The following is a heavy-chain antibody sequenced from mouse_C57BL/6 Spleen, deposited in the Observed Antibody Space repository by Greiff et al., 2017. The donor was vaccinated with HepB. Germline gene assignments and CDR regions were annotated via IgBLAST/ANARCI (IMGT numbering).Heavy chain of an antibody. J-gene: IGHJ2*01. V-gene: IGHV1-50*01. D-gene: IGHD1-1*01. Sequence: QVQLQQPGAELVKPGASVKLSCKASGYTFTSYWMQWVKQRPGQGPEWIGEIDPSDSYTNYNQKFKGKATLTVDTSSSTAYMQLSSLTSEDSAVYYCARGDGSRRYYFDYWGQGTTLTVSS. CDR2: IDPSDSYT. CDR3: ARGDGSRRYYFDY. CDR1: GYTFTSYW.